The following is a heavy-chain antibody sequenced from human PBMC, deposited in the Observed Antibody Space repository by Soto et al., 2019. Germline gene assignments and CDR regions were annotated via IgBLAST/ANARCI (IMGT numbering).Heavy chain of an antibody. CDR3: ARRYSYVSMDV. CDR2: IYHSGST. CDR1: GDSISSSYW. D-gene: IGHD5-18*01. Sequence: QVQLQESGPGLVKPSGTLSLTCAVSGDSISSSYWWSWVRQPPGKGLEWIGEIYHSGSTNYNPSLKSPVPISVDKSKNQFSLKLSSVTAADTAVYYCARRYSYVSMDVWGQGTTVTVSS. V-gene: IGHV4-4*02. J-gene: IGHJ6*02.